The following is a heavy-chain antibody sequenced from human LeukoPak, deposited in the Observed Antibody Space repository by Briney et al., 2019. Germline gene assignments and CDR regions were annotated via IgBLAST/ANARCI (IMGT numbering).Heavy chain of an antibody. Sequence: PGGSLRLSCAASGFTFSSYGMHWVRQAPGKGLEWVAFIRYDGSNKYYADSVKGRFTISRENSKNTLYLQMNSLRAEDTAVYYCASSVVVPAAIDYWGQGTLVTVSS. CDR2: IRYDGSNK. J-gene: IGHJ4*02. CDR3: ASSVVVPAAIDY. CDR1: GFTFSSYG. V-gene: IGHV3-30*02. D-gene: IGHD2-2*01.